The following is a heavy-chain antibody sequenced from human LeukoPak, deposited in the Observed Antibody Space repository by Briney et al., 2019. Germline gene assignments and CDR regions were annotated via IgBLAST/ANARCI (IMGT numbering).Heavy chain of an antibody. Sequence: SETLSLTCTVSGGSISSYYWSWIRQPPGKGLEWIGYIYYSGSTNYNPSLKSRVTISVDTSKNQFSLKLSSVTAADTAVYYCATSYSCSSVDFDYWGQGTLVTVSS. J-gene: IGHJ4*02. CDR3: ATSYSCSSVDFDY. CDR1: GGSISSYY. CDR2: IYYSGST. D-gene: IGHD6-6*01. V-gene: IGHV4-59*01.